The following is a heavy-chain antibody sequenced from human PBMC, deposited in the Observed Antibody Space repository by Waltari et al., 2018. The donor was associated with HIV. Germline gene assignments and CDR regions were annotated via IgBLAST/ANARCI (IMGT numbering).Heavy chain of an antibody. CDR2: IIPIFGTA. CDR1: GGTFSSYA. D-gene: IGHD3-22*01. CDR3: ARQDWVDSSGYYQYIDY. J-gene: IGHJ4*02. Sequence: QVQLVQSGAEVKKPGSSVKVSCKASGGTFSSYAISWVRQAPGQGLEWMGGIIPIFGTANYAQKVQCRVTSTAEEATSTAYMELSSLRSEDTTVYYCARQDWVDSSGYYQYIDYWGQGTLVTVSS. V-gene: IGHV1-69*01.